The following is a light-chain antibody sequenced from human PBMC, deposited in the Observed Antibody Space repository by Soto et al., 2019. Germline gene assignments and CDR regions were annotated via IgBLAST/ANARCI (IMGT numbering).Light chain of an antibody. CDR3: QQYDNWLRT. V-gene: IGKV3-15*01. Sequence: EIVMTQSPATLSVSPGERATLSCRASQDISTNLAWYQQKPGQAPRLLIYGASTRATGIPARFSGSGSGTEFTLTISSLQSEDFAVYYCQQYDNWLRTFGPGTKVDLK. J-gene: IGKJ3*01. CDR2: GAS. CDR1: QDISTN.